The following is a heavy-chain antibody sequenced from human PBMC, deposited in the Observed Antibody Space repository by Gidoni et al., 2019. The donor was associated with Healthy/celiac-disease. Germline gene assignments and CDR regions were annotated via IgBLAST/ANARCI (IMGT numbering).Heavy chain of an antibody. CDR2: INHSGST. Sequence: QVQLQQWGAGLLKPSETLSLTCAVYGGSFSGYYWSWIRQPPGKGLEWIGEINHSGSTNYNPSLKSRVTISVDTSKNQFSLKLSSVTAADTAVYYCARGGNNWNYARRPGAFDIWGQGTMVTVSS. CDR1: GGSFSGYY. CDR3: ARGGNNWNYARRPGAFDI. J-gene: IGHJ3*02. V-gene: IGHV4-34*01. D-gene: IGHD1-7*01.